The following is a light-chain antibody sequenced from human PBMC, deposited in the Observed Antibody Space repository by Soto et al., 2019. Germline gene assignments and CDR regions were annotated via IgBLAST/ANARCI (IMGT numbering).Light chain of an antibody. J-gene: IGLJ2*01. CDR1: DNDIGSYLY. Sequence: QSALTQPASVSVSPGQSITISCIGTDNDIGSYLYVSWFQQHPGKAPKVVIFEVNNRPAGISDRFSGSKSGNTASLTISGLQPEDEANYFCSSFTTIGTVIFGGGTKLTVL. CDR3: SSFTTIGTVI. CDR2: EVN. V-gene: IGLV2-14*01.